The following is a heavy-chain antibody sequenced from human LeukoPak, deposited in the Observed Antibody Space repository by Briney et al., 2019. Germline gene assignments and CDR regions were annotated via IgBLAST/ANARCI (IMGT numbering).Heavy chain of an antibody. D-gene: IGHD3-22*01. V-gene: IGHV1-8*01. CDR1: GYTFTSYD. CDR3: ARGDYYDSSGSGAFDI. Sequence: ASVKVSCKASGYTFTSYDINWVRQATGQGLEWMGWMNPNSGNTGYAQKFQGRVTMTRNTSISTAYMELSSLRSEDTAVYYCARGDYYDSSGSGAFDIWGQGTMATVSS. CDR2: MNPNSGNT. J-gene: IGHJ3*02.